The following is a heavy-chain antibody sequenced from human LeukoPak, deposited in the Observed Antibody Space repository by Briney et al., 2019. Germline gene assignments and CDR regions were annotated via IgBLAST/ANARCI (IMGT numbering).Heavy chain of an antibody. V-gene: IGHV3-23*01. Sequence: GGSLRLSCAASGFTFSSYAMSWVRQAPGKGLEWVSGISGSGGNTYYADSVEGRFTISRDNSKNTLYLQMNSLRAEDTAVYYCARSGSFSPTYYFDYWGQGTLVTVSS. J-gene: IGHJ4*02. CDR2: ISGSGGNT. D-gene: IGHD1-26*01. CDR1: GFTFSSYA. CDR3: ARSGSFSPTYYFDY.